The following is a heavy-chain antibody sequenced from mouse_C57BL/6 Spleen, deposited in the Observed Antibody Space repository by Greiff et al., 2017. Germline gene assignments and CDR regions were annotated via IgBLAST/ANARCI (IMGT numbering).Heavy chain of an antibody. V-gene: IGHV1-52*01. D-gene: IGHD1-1*01. CDR1: GYTFTSYW. J-gene: IGHJ2*01. CDR2: IDPSDSET. CDR3: ARAGYYGSSVDY. Sequence: QVQLQQPGAELVRPGSSVKLSCKASGYTFTSYWMHWVKQRPIQGLEWIGNIDPSDSETHYNQKFKDKATLTVDKSSSTAYVQLSSLTSEDSAVYYCARAGYYGSSVDYWGQGTTLTVSS.